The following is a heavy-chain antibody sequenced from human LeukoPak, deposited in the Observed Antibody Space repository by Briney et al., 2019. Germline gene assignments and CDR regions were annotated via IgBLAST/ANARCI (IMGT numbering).Heavy chain of an antibody. CDR2: IRSKAYGGTT. CDR3: HYYLGGGYIGWVDY. D-gene: IGHD3-22*01. CDR1: GFTPSNYG. Sequence: QPGGSLRLSCAASGFTPSNYGMHWVRQAPGKGLEWVGFIRSKAYGGTTEYAASVKGRFTISRDDSKSIAYLQMNSLKTEDTAVYYCHYYLGGGYIGWVDYWGQGTLVTVSS. J-gene: IGHJ4*02. V-gene: IGHV3-49*04.